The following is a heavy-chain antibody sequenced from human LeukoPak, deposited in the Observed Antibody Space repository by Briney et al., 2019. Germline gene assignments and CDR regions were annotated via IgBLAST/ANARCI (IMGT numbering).Heavy chain of an antibody. V-gene: IGHV3-30*04. CDR2: ISYDGSNK. J-gene: IGHJ4*02. CDR1: GSTFSSYA. CDR3: ARDFDYSFDY. Sequence: PGGSLRLSCAASGSTFSSYAMHWVRQAPGKGLEWVAVISYDGSNKYYADSVKGRFTISRDNSKNTLYLQMNSLRAEDTAVYYCARDFDYSFDYWGQGTLVTVSS. D-gene: IGHD4-11*01.